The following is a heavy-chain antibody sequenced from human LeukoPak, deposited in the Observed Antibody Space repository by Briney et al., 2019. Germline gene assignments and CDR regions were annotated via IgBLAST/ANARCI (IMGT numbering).Heavy chain of an antibody. CDR2: ISPYNGNT. D-gene: IGHD5-24*01. CDR3: AREMATIVNQFDY. V-gene: IGHV1-18*01. J-gene: IGHJ4*02. Sequence: ASVKVSCKASGYTFTSYGISWVRQAPGQGLEWMGWISPYNGNTNYAQKLQGRVTMTTDTSTTTTYMELRSLRSDDTAVYYCAREMATIVNQFDYWGQGTLVTVSS. CDR1: GYTFTSYG.